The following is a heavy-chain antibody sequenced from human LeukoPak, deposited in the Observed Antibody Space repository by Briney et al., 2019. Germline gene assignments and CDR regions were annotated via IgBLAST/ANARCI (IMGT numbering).Heavy chain of an antibody. CDR2: IYYSGST. J-gene: IGHJ5*02. CDR3: ARDAPDSLRFDP. D-gene: IGHD4-11*01. CDR1: GGSVSSGSYY. V-gene: IGHV4-31*03. Sequence: SETLSLTCTVSGGSVSSGSYYWSWIRQHPGKGLEWIGYIYYSGSTYYNPSLKSRVTISVDTSKNQSSLKLSSVTAADTAVYYCARDAPDSLRFDPWGQGTLVTVSS.